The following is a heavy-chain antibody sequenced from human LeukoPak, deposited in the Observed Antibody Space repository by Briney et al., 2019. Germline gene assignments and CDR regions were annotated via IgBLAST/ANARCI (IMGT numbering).Heavy chain of an antibody. D-gene: IGHD3-3*01. CDR1: GFTFSSYW. CDR2: INQDGGEQ. V-gene: IGHV3-7*03. Sequence: GGSLRLSCAASGFTFSSYWMFWVRQAPGKGPEWVAKINQDGGEQYYVDSVKGRFTISRDNSKNTLYLQMNSLRAEDTAVYYCAKDSTIFGVVTHHFDYWGQGTLVTVSS. CDR3: AKDSTIFGVVTHHFDY. J-gene: IGHJ4*02.